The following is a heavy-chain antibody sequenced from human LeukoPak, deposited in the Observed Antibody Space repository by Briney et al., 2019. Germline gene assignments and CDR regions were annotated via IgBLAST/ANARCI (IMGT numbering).Heavy chain of an antibody. V-gene: IGHV4-34*01. CDR2: VNDMGNT. Sequence: SETLSLTCAAYGGTFSGYYWGWIRQPPGKGLEWIGEVNDMGNTNYKSSLKSRVTITRDTSKNQFSLKLSSMTAADTAVYYCARGQGITMIRGRKRTWFDPWGQGTLVTVSS. CDR1: GGTFSGYY. CDR3: ARGQGITMIRGRKRTWFDP. J-gene: IGHJ5*02. D-gene: IGHD3-10*01.